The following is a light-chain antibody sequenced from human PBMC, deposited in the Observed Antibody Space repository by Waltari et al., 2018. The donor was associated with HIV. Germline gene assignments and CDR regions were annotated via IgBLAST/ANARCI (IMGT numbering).Light chain of an antibody. J-gene: IGLJ2*01. V-gene: IGLV3-25*03. CDR2: KDS. Sequence: YELTQAPSVSVSPGQTARITCSGAALPKQYAYWYQQKPGQAPKLVIYKDSERPSGIPERFSGSSSGTTVTLTISGVQAEDEADYYCQSADSSGTVVFGGGTKLTVL. CDR1: ALPKQY. CDR3: QSADSSGTVV.